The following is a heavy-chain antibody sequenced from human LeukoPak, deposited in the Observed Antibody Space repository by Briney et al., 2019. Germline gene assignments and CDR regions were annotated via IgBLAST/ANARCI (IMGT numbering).Heavy chain of an antibody. V-gene: IGHV4-61*02. CDR3: AREARDYFDY. Sequence: PSETLSLTCTVSRGSISSGSYYWSWIRQPAGKGLEWIGRIYTSGSTNYNPSLKSRVTISVDTSKNQFSLKLSSVTAADTAVYYCAREARDYFDYWGQGTLVTVSS. CDR2: IYTSGST. J-gene: IGHJ4*02. CDR1: RGSISSGSYY. D-gene: IGHD3-10*01.